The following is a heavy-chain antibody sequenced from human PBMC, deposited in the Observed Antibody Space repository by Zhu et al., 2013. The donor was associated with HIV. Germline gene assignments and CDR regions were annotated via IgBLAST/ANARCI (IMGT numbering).Heavy chain of an antibody. CDR3: ARDVQDGPLDL. CDR1: GYSFVRFY. D-gene: IGHD6-6*01. CDR2: INPQNGGT. Sequence: QVQLVQSGTEVRKPGASMKVSCTASGYSFVRFYVHWVRQVPGKRLEWMGWINPQNGGTLYGQNFRGRVALSRDMSTSTVSLQLLNLTSDDTGLYYCARDVQDGPLDLWGQGSLVTVSS. V-gene: IGHV1-2*02. J-gene: IGHJ5*02.